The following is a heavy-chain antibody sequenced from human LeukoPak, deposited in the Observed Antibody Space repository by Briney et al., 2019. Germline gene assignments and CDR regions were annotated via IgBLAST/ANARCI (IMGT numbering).Heavy chain of an antibody. CDR3: ARIPVLLWFGESTSAHFDY. V-gene: IGHV4-59*01. CDR1: GGSISGYY. CDR2: IYYSGST. D-gene: IGHD3-10*01. Sequence: SETLSLTCTVSGGSISGYYWSWIRQPPGKGLEWIGYIYYSGSTNYNPSLKSRVTISVDTSKNQFSLKLSSVTAADTAVYYCARIPVLLWFGESTSAHFDYWGQGTLVTVSS. J-gene: IGHJ4*02.